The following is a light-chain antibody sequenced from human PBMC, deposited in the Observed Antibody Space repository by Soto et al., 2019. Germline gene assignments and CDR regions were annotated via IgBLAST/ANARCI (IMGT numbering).Light chain of an antibody. CDR3: QVWYSSSDHPGVV. CDR1: NIGSKS. Sequence: SYELTQPPSVSVAPGKTARITCGGNNIGSKSVHWYQQKPGQAPVLVIYYDSDRPSGIPERFSGSNSGNTATLTISRVEAGDEADYYCQVWYSSSDHPGVVFGGGTKVTVL. J-gene: IGLJ2*01. CDR2: YDS. V-gene: IGLV3-21*04.